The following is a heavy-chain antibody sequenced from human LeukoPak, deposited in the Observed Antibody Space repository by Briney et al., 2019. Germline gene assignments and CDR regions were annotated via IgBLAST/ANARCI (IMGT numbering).Heavy chain of an antibody. V-gene: IGHV1-2*02. J-gene: IGHJ4*02. CDR3: ARGGLFLEWLLPLDY. Sequence: ASVKVSCKASGGTFSSYAISWVRQAPGQGLEWMGWINPNSGGTNYAQKFQGRVTMTRDTSISTAYMELSRLRSDDTAVYYCARGGLFLEWLLPLDYWGQGTLVTVSS. CDR1: GGTFSSYA. CDR2: INPNSGGT. D-gene: IGHD3-3*01.